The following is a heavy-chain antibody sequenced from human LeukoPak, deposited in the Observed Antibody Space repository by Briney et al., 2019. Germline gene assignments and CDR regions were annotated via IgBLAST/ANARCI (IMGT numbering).Heavy chain of an antibody. Sequence: PSETLSLTCTVSGGSISSYYWSWIRQPPGKGLEWIGEINHSGSTNYNPSLKSRVTISVDTSKNQFSLKLSSVTAADTAVYYCARASDDSSGYYSNFDYWGQGTLVTVSS. CDR1: GGSISSYY. J-gene: IGHJ4*02. CDR2: INHSGST. CDR3: ARASDDSSGYYSNFDY. V-gene: IGHV4-34*01. D-gene: IGHD3-22*01.